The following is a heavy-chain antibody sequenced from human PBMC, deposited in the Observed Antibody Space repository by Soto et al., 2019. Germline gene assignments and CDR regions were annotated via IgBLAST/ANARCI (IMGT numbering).Heavy chain of an antibody. CDR2: INPNSGGT. CDR3: AKEFYYDASGQYSDLYFDS. D-gene: IGHD3-22*01. CDR1: GYTFTGYY. J-gene: IGHJ4*02. Sequence: ASVKVSCKASGYTFTGYYMHWVRQAPGQGLEWMGWINPNSGGTNYAQKFQGRFSISRDNSANAGYLDMDNLRAEDTGIYYCAKEFYYDASGQYSDLYFDSWGQGALVTVSS. V-gene: IGHV1-2*02.